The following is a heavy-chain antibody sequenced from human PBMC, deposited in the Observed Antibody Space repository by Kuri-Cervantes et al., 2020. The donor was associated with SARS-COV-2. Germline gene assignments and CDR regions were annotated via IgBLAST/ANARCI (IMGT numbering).Heavy chain of an antibody. CDR3: ARQAHIAAADAYWYFDL. CDR2: IYYSGST. Sequence: SETLSLTCTVSGGSIISSSYYWGWIRQPPGKGLEWIGSIYYSGSTYYNPSLKSRVTISVDTSKNQFSLKLSSVTAADTAVYYCARQAHIAAADAYWYFDLWGRGTLVTVSS. J-gene: IGHJ2*01. D-gene: IGHD6-13*01. CDR1: GGSIISSSYY. V-gene: IGHV4-39*01.